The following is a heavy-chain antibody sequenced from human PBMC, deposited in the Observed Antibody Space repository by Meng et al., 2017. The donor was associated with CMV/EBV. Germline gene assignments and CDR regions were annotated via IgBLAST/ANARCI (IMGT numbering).Heavy chain of an antibody. J-gene: IGHJ6*02. D-gene: IGHD6-6*01. CDR3: AKGHSSSGFYYYYGMDV. V-gene: IGHV3-9*01. CDR1: GFTFSRYT. Sequence: GGSLRLSCAASGFTFSRYTINWVRQAPGKGLEWVSGISWNSGSIGYADSVKGRFTISRDNAKNSLYLQMNSLRAEDTALYYCAKGHSSSGFYYYYGMDVWGQGTTVTVSS. CDR2: ISWNSGSI.